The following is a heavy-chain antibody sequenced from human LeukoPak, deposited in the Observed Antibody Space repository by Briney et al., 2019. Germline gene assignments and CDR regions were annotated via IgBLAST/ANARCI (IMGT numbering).Heavy chain of an antibody. CDR1: GFTSSYYP. V-gene: IGHV3-30*04. J-gene: IGHJ4*02. D-gene: IGHD2-21*02. CDR3: ARDGIVVVTATSLDY. Sequence: PGGSLRLSCAASGFTSSYYPMHWVRQAPGKGLEWVAVISYDGINKYYADSVRGRFTISRDNSKNTLYLQMNSLRAEDTAVYYCARDGIVVVTATSLDYWGQGTLVTVSS. CDR2: ISYDGINK.